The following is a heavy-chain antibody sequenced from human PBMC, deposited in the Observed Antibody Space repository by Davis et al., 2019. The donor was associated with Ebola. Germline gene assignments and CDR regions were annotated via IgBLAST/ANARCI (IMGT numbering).Heavy chain of an antibody. V-gene: IGHV3-15*01. CDR3: GSGGGTFDY. D-gene: IGHD1-1*01. J-gene: IGHJ4*01. CDR2: IRSRIEGATT. CDR1: GFTFNDAW. Sequence: GESLKISCAASGFTFNDAWMSWVRQAPGEGLEWVGRIRSRIEGATTDYAASVKGRFTISRDDSKNTLYLQMNSLKTEDIAVYYCGSGGGTFDYWGQGTLVTVSS.